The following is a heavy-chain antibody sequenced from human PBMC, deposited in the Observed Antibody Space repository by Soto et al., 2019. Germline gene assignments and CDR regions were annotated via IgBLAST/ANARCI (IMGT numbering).Heavy chain of an antibody. CDR3: AACITIFGVDPYGMDV. CDR1: GYTFTSYG. Sequence: GASVKVSCKASGYTFTSYGISWVRQAPGQGLEWMGWISAYNGNTNYAQKLQGRVTMTTDTSTSTACMELRSLRSDDTAVYYCAACITIFGVDPYGMDVWGQGTTVTVSS. J-gene: IGHJ6*02. CDR2: ISAYNGNT. V-gene: IGHV1-18*01. D-gene: IGHD3-3*01.